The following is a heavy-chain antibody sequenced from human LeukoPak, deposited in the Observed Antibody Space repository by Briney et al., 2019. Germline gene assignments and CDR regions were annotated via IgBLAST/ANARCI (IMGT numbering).Heavy chain of an antibody. J-gene: IGHJ3*02. Sequence: PSETLSLTCTVSGGSISSYYWSWIRQPPGKGLEWIGYIYYSGSTNYNPSLKSRVTISVDTSRNQFSLKLSSVTAADTAVYYCARSPVEVDGFDIWGQGTMVTVSS. CDR3: ARSPVEVDGFDI. V-gene: IGHV4-59*08. CDR2: IYYSGST. D-gene: IGHD2-2*01. CDR1: GGSISSYY.